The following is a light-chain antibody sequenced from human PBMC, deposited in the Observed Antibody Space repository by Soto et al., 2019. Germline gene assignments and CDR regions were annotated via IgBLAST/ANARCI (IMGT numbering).Light chain of an antibody. CDR2: DAS. J-gene: IGKJ4*01. V-gene: IGKV3-11*01. CDR3: PLRSFWPLT. CDR1: QSVSSY. Sequence: EIVLTQSPATLSLSPGERATLSCRASQSVSSYLAWYQQKPGQAPRLLIYDASNRATGIPARFSGSGSGTDFTLSISSLEPEDFAVYYSPLRSFWPLTFGGGTKVEIK.